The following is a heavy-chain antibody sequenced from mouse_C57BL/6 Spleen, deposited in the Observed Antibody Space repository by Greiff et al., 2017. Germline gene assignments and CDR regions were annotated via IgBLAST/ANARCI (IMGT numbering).Heavy chain of an antibody. V-gene: IGHV1-55*01. CDR3: ARVGYDYDGGYAMDY. CDR2: IYPGSGST. Sequence: QVQLQQPGAELVKPGASVKMSCKASGYTFTSYWITWVKQRPGQGLEWIGDIYPGSGSTNYNEKFKSKATLTVDTSSSPAYMQLSSLTSDDSAVYYCARVGYDYDGGYAMDYWGQGTSVTVSS. D-gene: IGHD2-4*01. CDR1: GYTFTSYW. J-gene: IGHJ4*01.